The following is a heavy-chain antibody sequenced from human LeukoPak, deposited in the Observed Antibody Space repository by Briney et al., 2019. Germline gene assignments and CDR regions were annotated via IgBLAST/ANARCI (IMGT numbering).Heavy chain of an antibody. CDR3: AREYSYSSSWYGGDAFDI. J-gene: IGHJ3*02. Sequence: SETLSLTCTVSGGSISSYYWSWIRQPPGKGLEWIGYIYYSGSTNYNPSLRSRVTISVDTSKNQFSLKLSSVTAADTAVYYCAREYSYSSSWYGGDAFDIWGQGTMVTVSS. CDR1: GGSISSYY. CDR2: IYYSGST. V-gene: IGHV4-59*01. D-gene: IGHD6-13*01.